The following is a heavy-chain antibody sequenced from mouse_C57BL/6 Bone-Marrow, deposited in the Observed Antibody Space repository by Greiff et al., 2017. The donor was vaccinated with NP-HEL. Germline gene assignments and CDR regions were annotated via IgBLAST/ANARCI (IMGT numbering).Heavy chain of an antibody. D-gene: IGHD2-4*01. CDR2: IWSDGST. CDR1: GFSLTSYG. V-gene: IGHV2-6*02. J-gene: IGHJ4*01. CDR3: ARKGMITTRNYYAMDY. Sequence: QVQLKESGPGLVAPSQSLSITCTVSGFSLTSYGVHWVRQPPGKGLEWLVVIWSDGSTTYNSALKSRLSISKDNSKSQVFLKMNSLQTDDTAIYYCARKGMITTRNYYAMDYWGQGTSVTVSS.